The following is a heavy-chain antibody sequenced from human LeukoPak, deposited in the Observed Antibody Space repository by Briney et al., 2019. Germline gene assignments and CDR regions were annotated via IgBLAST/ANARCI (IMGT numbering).Heavy chain of an antibody. CDR1: GGSVRSGNYY. CDR3: ARQSCGSYYGCWFDP. Sequence: SETLSLTCSVSGGSVRSGNYYWSWIRQPPGKGLEWIGYVDYSGSTSYNPSLRRRVTISLDTSKNQFSLKVMYLTAADTAVYYCARQSCGSYYGCWFDPWGQGTLVTVSS. CDR2: VDYSGST. J-gene: IGHJ5*02. D-gene: IGHD1-26*01. V-gene: IGHV4-61*01.